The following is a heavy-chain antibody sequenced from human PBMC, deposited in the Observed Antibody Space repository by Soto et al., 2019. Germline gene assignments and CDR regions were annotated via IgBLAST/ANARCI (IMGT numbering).Heavy chain of an antibody. D-gene: IGHD5-12*01. V-gene: IGHV1-18*04. CDR1: GYSFINYG. J-gene: IGHJ5*01. CDR3: ARDSKWLIINGNWFDS. CDR2: ISGSNGAT. Sequence: GASVKVSCKFSGYSFINYGMTWVRQAPGQGLEWMGWISGSNGATNYAQRFQGRVTLTTDTYTNTAYMELRSLRLDDTAVYYCARDSKWLIINGNWFDSWGQGTLVTVSS.